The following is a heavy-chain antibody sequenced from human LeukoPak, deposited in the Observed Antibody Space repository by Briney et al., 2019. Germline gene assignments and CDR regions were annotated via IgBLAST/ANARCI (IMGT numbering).Heavy chain of an antibody. V-gene: IGHV3-74*01. CDR3: AKDLSSSLVIPMGLDI. CDR2: INTDGSYP. CDR1: GFTFSSYA. J-gene: IGHJ3*02. Sequence: GRSLRLSCAASGFTFSSYAMHWVRQAPGKGLVWVARINTDGSYPTDADSVRGRFTISRDNAKNSLYLQMNSLRAEDTALYYCAKDLSSSLVIPMGLDIWGQGTMVTVSS. D-gene: IGHD6-13*01.